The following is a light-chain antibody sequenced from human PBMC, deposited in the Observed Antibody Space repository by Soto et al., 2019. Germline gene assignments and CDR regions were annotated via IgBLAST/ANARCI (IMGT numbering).Light chain of an antibody. CDR3: QQSSRTPIT. CDR1: QSVSSW. CDR2: DAS. V-gene: IGKV1-5*01. Sequence: DIQMTQSPSTLSASVGDRVTINCRASQSVSSWLAWYQQKPGKAPKLLIYDASSLESGVPSRFSGTGSGTDFTLAINSLQPEDFATYYCQQSSRTPITFGQGTRLEIK. J-gene: IGKJ5*01.